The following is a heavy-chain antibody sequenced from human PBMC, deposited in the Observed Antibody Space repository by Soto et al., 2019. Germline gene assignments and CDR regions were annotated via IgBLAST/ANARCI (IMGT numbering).Heavy chain of an antibody. J-gene: IGHJ3*02. CDR1: GGSISSYY. V-gene: IGHV4-59*08. CDR2: IYYSGST. D-gene: IGHD5-12*01. Sequence: PSETLSLTCTVSGGSISSYYWSWIRQPPGKGLEWIGYIYYSGSTNYNPSLKSRVTISVDTSKNQFSLKLSSVTAADTAVYYCARRVRWLQYDAFDIWGKGTMVTVSS. CDR3: ARRVRWLQYDAFDI.